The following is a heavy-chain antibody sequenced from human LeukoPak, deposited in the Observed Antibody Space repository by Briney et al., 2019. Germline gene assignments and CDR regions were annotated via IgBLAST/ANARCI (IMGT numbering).Heavy chain of an antibody. J-gene: IGHJ4*02. CDR1: GGSISSSSYY. CDR2: IYYSGST. CDR3: ARMGLGGHGEFDY. Sequence: SETLSLTCTVSGGSISSSSYYWGWIRQPPGKGLEWIGSIYYSGSTYYNPSLKSRVTISVDTSKNQFSLKLTSVTAADTAMYYCARMGLGGHGEFDYWGQGTLVTVSS. D-gene: IGHD3-10*01. V-gene: IGHV4-39*07.